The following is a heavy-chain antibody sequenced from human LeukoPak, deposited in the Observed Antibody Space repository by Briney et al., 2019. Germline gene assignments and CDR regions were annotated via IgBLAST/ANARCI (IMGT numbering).Heavy chain of an antibody. V-gene: IGHV3-9*01. Sequence: PGRSLRLSCAASGFTFDDYAMHWVRHAPGKGLEWVSGISWNSGSIGYADSVKGRFTISRDNAKNSLYLQMNSLRAEDTALYYCAKGNVDIVATTFDYWGQGTLVTVSS. J-gene: IGHJ4*02. D-gene: IGHD5-12*01. CDR2: ISWNSGSI. CDR1: GFTFDDYA. CDR3: AKGNVDIVATTFDY.